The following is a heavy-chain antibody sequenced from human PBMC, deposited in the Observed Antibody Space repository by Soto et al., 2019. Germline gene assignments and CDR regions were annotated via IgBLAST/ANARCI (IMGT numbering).Heavy chain of an antibody. CDR1: GGSISSGGYY. D-gene: IGHD3-22*01. CDR3: ARDSGKYYYDSSGYYPPSYYFDY. J-gene: IGHJ4*02. V-gene: IGHV4-31*03. CDR2: IYYSGST. Sequence: SETLSLTCTVSGGSISSGGYYWSWIRQHPGKGLEWIGYIYYSGSTYYNPSLKSRVTISVDTSKNQFSLKLSSVTAAHTAVYYCARDSGKYYYDSSGYYPPSYYFDYWGQGTLVTVSS.